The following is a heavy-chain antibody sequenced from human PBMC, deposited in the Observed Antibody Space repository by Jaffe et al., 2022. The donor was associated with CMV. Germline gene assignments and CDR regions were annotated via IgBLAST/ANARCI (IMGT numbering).Heavy chain of an antibody. D-gene: IGHD3-10*01. CDR3: ARDLNYYGSGTTAGH. CDR2: IIPILGIA. V-gene: IGHV1-69*09. Sequence: QVQLVQSGAEVKKPGSSVKVSCKASGGTFSSYAISWVRQAPGQGLEWMGRIIPILGIANYAQKFQGRVTITADKSTSTAYMELSSLRSEDTAVYYCARDLNYYGSGTTAGHWGQGTLVSVSS. J-gene: IGHJ1*01. CDR1: GGTFSSYA.